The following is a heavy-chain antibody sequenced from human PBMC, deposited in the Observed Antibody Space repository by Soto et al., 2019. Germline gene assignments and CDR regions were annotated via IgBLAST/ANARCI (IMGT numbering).Heavy chain of an antibody. V-gene: IGHV2-70*20. CDR1: GFSLNTSGMC. CDR2: IDWDDDK. D-gene: IGHD6-19*01. Sequence: ASGPTLLNPIETLTLTCAFSGFSLNTSGMCVRWGRQSPGKALEWLALIDWDDDKYYSTSPKARLTISKDTSKSQVVLTMTNMDPVDTATYYCARMLTAVAGRNYFDFWGQGALVTVSS. J-gene: IGHJ4*02. CDR3: ARMLTAVAGRNYFDF.